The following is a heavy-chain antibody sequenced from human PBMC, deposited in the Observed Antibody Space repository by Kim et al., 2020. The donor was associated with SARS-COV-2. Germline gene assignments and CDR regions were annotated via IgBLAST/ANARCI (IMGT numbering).Heavy chain of an antibody. CDR3: AARYSSSWYPSYYGMDV. V-gene: IGHV1-69*13. CDR2: IIPIFGTA. J-gene: IGHJ6*02. D-gene: IGHD6-13*01. CDR1: GGTFSSYA. Sequence: SVKVSCKASGGTFSSYAISWVRQAPGQGLEWMGGIIPIFGTANYAQKFQGRVTITADESTSTAYMELSSLRSEDTAVYYCAARYSSSWYPSYYGMDVWGQGTTVTVSS.